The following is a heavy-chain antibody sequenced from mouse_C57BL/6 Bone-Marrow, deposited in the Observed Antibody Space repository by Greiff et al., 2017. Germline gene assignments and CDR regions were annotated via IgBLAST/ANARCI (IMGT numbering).Heavy chain of an antibody. D-gene: IGHD2-4*01. J-gene: IGHJ1*03. CDR3: ARPSMITPCFDV. V-gene: IGHV5-2*01. Sequence: EVKVVESGGGLVQPGESLKLSCESNEYEFPSHDMSWVRKTPAKRLELVAAINSDGGSTYYPDTMERRFIISRDNTKKTLYLQMSSLRSEDTALYDCARPSMITPCFDVWGTGTTVTVSS. CDR1: EYEFPSHD. CDR2: INSDGGST.